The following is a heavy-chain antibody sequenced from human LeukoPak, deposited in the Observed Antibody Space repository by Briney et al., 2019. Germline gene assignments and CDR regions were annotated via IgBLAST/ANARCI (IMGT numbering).Heavy chain of an antibody. CDR1: GFTFSSYA. J-gene: IGHJ4*02. D-gene: IGHD1-26*01. V-gene: IGHV3-23*01. CDR2: ISGSGSST. CDR3: AKGGMWELLHDY. Sequence: AGGSLRLSCAASGFTFSSYAMSWDRQAPGKGLEWVSAISGSGSSTYYADSVKGRFTISRDNSKNTLYLQMNSLRAEDTAVYYCAKGGMWELLHDYWGQGTLVTVSS.